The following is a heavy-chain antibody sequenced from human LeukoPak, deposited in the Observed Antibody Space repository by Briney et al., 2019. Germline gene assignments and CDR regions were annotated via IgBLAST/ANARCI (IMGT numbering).Heavy chain of an antibody. CDR1: GGSISSSSYY. CDR3: ARGPQAEPHMVQGVSRGKQFDY. CDR2: IYYSGST. D-gene: IGHD3-10*01. V-gene: IGHV4-39*07. J-gene: IGHJ4*02. Sequence: PSETLSLTCTVSGGSISSSSYYWGWIRQPPGKGLEWIGSIYYSGSTNYNPSLKSRVTISVDTSKNQFSLKLSSVTAADTAVYYCARGPQAEPHMVQGVSRGKQFDYWGQGTLVTVSS.